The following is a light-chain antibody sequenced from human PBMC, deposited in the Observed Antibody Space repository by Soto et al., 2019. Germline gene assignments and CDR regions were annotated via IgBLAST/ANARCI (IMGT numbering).Light chain of an antibody. V-gene: IGKV3-20*01. J-gene: IGKJ2*01. Sequence: EIVLTQSPGTLSLSPGERATLSFRASQSVNSNYLAWYKQKPGQVPRPLIYCASIRAAGVPDRLSGSGSVTDFTLTISRLEPEDYAAYYCQQYGTSPHTFGQGTKLEIK. CDR2: CAS. CDR1: QSVNSNY. CDR3: QQYGTSPHT.